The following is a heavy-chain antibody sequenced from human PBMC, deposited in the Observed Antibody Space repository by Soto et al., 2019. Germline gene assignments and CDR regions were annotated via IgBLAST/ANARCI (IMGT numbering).Heavy chain of an antibody. CDR1: GFALTTRGVG. CDR3: ANIQNYYPYDWFDP. Sequence: QITLKESGPTLVKPTQTLTLTCTFSGFALTTRGVGVGWIRHPPGKAMECLALIYWDDDKRYSPSLQSRLSITKDTSKNQVVLTMTNVDPVYTATYYCANIQNYYPYDWFDPWGQGNLV. V-gene: IGHV2-5*02. D-gene: IGHD3-10*01. J-gene: IGHJ5*02. CDR2: IYWDDDK.